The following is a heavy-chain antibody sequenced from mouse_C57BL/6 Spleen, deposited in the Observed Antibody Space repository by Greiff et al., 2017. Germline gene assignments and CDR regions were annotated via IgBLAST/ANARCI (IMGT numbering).Heavy chain of an antibody. CDR2: IYPGSGNT. CDR1: GYTFTDYY. V-gene: IGHV1-76*01. CDR3: ARVDYYAMDY. J-gene: IGHJ4*01. Sequence: QVQLQQSGAELVRPGASVKLSCKASGYTFTDYYINWVKQRPGQGLEWIARIYPGSGNTYYNEKFKGKATLTAEKSSSTAYMQLSILTSEDSAVYFCARVDYYAMDYWGQGTSVTVSS.